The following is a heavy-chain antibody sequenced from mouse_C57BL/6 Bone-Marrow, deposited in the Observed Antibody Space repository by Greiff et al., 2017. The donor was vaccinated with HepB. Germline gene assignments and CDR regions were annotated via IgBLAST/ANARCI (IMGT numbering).Heavy chain of an antibody. J-gene: IGHJ3*01. D-gene: IGHD2-3*01. CDR1: GYTFTTYP. CDR3: ARKRRGWLLWFAY. V-gene: IGHV1-47*01. Sequence: VQLQQSGAELVKPGASVKMSCKASGYTFTTYPIEWMKQNHGKSLEWIGNFHPYNDDTKYNEKFKGKATLTVEKSSSAVYLENSRLTSDDSAVYYCARKRRGWLLWFAYWGQGTLVTVSA. CDR2: FHPYNDDT.